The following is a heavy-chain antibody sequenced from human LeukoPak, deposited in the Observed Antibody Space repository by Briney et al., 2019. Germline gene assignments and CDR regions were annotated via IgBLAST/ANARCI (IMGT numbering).Heavy chain of an antibody. CDR3: ARGDSGYDYGFDN. D-gene: IGHD5-12*01. V-gene: IGHV1-69*05. CDR1: GGTFSSHA. J-gene: IGHJ4*02. CDR2: IIPIFGTT. Sequence: SVKVSCKASGGTFSSHAISWVRQAPGQGLEWVGGIIPIFGTTNYAQKFQGRVTITTDESTSTGYMELRSLRSDDTAVCYCARGDSGYDYGFDNWGQGTLVTVSS.